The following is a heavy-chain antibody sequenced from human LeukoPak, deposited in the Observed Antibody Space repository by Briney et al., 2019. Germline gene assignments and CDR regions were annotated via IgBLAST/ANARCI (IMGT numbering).Heavy chain of an antibody. CDR2: IYYSGST. J-gene: IGHJ6*02. D-gene: IGHD3-16*01. CDR1: GGSVSSGDYY. V-gene: IGHV4-30-4*02. Sequence: PSETLSLTCTVSGGSVSSGDYYWSWIRQPPGKGLEWIGYIYYSGSTYYNPSLKSRVTISVDTSKNQFSLKLSSVTAADTAVYYCVRQPHPWGYYGMDVWGQGTTVTVSS. CDR3: VRQPHPWGYYGMDV.